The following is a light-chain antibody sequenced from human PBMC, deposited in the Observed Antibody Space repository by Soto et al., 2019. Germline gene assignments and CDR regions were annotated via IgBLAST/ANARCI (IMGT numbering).Light chain of an antibody. V-gene: IGKV3-15*01. J-gene: IGKJ1*01. CDR1: QSVSSD. Sequence: EIVMTQSPATLSVSPGERATLSCRASQSVSSDLAWYHQKPGQAPRLLIYGASTRATGIPARFSGSGSGTEFTLSINSPQSEDFAVYYCQQYNNWPRTFGQGTKV. CDR3: QQYNNWPRT. CDR2: GAS.